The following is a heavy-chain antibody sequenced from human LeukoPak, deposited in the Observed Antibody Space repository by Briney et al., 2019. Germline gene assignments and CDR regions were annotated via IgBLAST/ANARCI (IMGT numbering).Heavy chain of an antibody. CDR2: ISNSGTT. CDR1: GFTFSSYA. J-gene: IGHJ4*02. D-gene: IGHD4-23*01. V-gene: IGHV3-66*01. CDR3: AGYGGYSF. Sequence: PGGSLRLSCAASGFTFSSYAMSWVRQAPGKGLEWVSVISNSGTTYYADSVKGRFTISRDNSENTMHLQMNSLRAEDTAVYYCAGYGGYSFWGQGTLVTVSS.